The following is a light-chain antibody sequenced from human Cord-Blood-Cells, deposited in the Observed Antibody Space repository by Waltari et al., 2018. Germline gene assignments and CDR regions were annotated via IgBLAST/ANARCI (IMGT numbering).Light chain of an antibody. CDR3: YSRYSGGNHHVV. Sequence: SSELTQDPAVSVALGQTVRITCQGDSLRSYYASWYQQNPGQAPVLVLNGTNNRPSGIPDRFPGSSSEYTATLTITVAQTEAEDDYYLYSRYSGGNHHVVFGGGTKLTVL. CDR2: GTN. CDR1: SLRSYY. J-gene: IGLJ2*01. V-gene: IGLV3-19*01.